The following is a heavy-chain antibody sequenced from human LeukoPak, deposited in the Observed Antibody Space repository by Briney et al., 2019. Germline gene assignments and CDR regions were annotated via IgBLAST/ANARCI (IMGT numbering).Heavy chain of an antibody. Sequence: SETLSLTCAVYGGSFSGYYWNWIRQSPGKGLEWIGEINDRGSTNYNPSLKSRVTISVDTSKNQFSLKLSSVTAADTAVYYCARGLWFGPNWFDPWGQGTLVTVSS. V-gene: IGHV4-34*01. CDR3: ARGLWFGPNWFDP. D-gene: IGHD3-10*01. J-gene: IGHJ5*02. CDR2: INDRGST. CDR1: GGSFSGYY.